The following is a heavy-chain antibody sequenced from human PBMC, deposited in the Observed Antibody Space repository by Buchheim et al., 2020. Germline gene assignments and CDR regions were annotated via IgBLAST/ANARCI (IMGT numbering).Heavy chain of an antibody. V-gene: IGHV3-21*01. Sequence: EVQLVESGGGLVQPGGSLRLSCAASGFTVSSNYMNWVRQAPGKGLEWVSSISSSSSYIYYADSVKGRFTISRDNAKNSLYLQMNSLRAEDTAVYYCAREVGLRLRLGELSSDYWGQGTL. D-gene: IGHD3-16*02. CDR1: GFTVSSNY. J-gene: IGHJ4*02. CDR2: ISSSSSYI. CDR3: AREVGLRLRLGELSSDY.